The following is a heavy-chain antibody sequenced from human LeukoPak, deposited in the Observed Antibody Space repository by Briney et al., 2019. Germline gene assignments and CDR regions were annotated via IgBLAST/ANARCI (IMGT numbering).Heavy chain of an antibody. CDR2: IWYDGSNK. V-gene: IGHV3-33*01. D-gene: IGHD2/OR15-2a*01. CDR3: AREGPRGNSQFDY. Sequence: GGSLRLSCAASGFTFSSYGMHWVRQAPGKGLEWVALIWYDGSNKYYTDSVKGRLTISRDNSKNTLYLQMNSLRAEDTAVYYCAREGPRGNSQFDYWGQGALVTVSS. CDR1: GFTFSSYG. J-gene: IGHJ4*02.